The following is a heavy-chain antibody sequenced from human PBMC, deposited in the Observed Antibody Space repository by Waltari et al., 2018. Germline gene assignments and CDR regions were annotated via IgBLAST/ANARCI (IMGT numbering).Heavy chain of an antibody. CDR2: IKREGSSR. CDR1: VHTLNSYR. CDR3: ERGGTDYYGSGSYGMDV. V-gene: IGHV3-74*01. J-gene: IGHJ6*02. Sequence: QLVDSGGGSVPTGGSQSLSCAASVHTLNSYRAHCIPHSPRKGLELVLRIKREGSSRSYPDAGKGRYTISRDNAKNTLYLQMNSLRAEDTAVYYCERGGTDYYGSGSYGMDVWGQGTTVTVSS. D-gene: IGHD3-10*01.